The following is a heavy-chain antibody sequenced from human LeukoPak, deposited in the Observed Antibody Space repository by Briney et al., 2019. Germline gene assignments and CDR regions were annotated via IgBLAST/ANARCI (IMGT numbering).Heavy chain of an antibody. J-gene: IGHJ1*01. CDR3: AKVQYDVGSAGNYVGPLES. V-gene: IGHV3-7*01. D-gene: IGHD2-15*01. Sequence: PGGSLRLSCAASGFTFSHHWMTWVRRAPGKGLEGVTSTKGGGNDEDYADSVRGRLTISRDNANNTLYLQMSSLRAEDTPVYYCAKVQYDVGSAGNYVGPLESWGQGTLVTVSS. CDR2: TKGGGNDE. CDR1: GFTFSHHW.